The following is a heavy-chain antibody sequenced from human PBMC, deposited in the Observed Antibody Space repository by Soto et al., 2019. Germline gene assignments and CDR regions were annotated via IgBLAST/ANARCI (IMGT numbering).Heavy chain of an antibody. D-gene: IGHD2-2*01. CDR2: VSGSGST. Sequence: GGSLRLSCAVSGFTFSNYAMNWVRQAPGKGLEWVSGVSGSGSTYYADSVKGRFTISRDNSKNTLYLQMNSLRAEDTAVYYCAKGEVVPAAIFLVGWFDPWGQGTLVTVSS. V-gene: IGHV3-23*01. J-gene: IGHJ5*02. CDR1: GFTFSNYA. CDR3: AKGEVVPAAIFLVGWFDP.